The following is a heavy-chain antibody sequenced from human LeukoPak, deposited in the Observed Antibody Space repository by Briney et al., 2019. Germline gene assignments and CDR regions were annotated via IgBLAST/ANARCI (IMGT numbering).Heavy chain of an antibody. CDR1: GDSFSSNSVA. CDR3: ARTTIFPYFDY. Sequence: SQTLSLTCVISGDSFSSNSVAWNWIRQSPSRGLEWLGRTYYRSKWNNDYAVSVRSRISIIPDTSKNQFSLQLNSVTAADTAVYYCARTTIFPYFDYWGQGTLVTVSS. V-gene: IGHV6-1*01. D-gene: IGHD3-9*01. J-gene: IGHJ4*02. CDR2: TYYRSKWNN.